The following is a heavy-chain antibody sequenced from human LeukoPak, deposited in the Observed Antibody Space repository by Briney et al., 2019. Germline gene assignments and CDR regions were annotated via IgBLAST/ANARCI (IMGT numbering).Heavy chain of an antibody. CDR1: GGSINSGSYY. CDR3: ARGDSYGSFDY. J-gene: IGHJ4*02. CDR2: IHHGGTT. V-gene: IGHV4-31*03. Sequence: SQTLSLTCTVSGGSINSGSYYWGWIRQHPEKGLEWIANIHHGGTTYYNPSLKSRVTISIDTSKKEFSLMLTSVTAADPAVYYCARGDSYGSFDYWGQGILVTVSS. D-gene: IGHD5-18*01.